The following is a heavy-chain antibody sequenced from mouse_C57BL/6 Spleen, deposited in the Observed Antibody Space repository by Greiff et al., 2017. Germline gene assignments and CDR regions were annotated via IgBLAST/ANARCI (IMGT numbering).Heavy chain of an antibody. CDR1: GYAFTNYL. V-gene: IGHV1-54*01. J-gene: IGHJ4*01. CDR2: INPGSGGT. CDR3: AREDSSGYVMDY. Sequence: QVQLQQSGAELVRPGTSVKVSCKASGYAFTNYLIEWVKQRPGQGLEWIGVINPGSGGTNYNEKFKGKATLTADKSSSTAYMQLSSLTSEDSAVYFCAREDSSGYVMDYWDQGTSVTVSS. D-gene: IGHD3-2*02.